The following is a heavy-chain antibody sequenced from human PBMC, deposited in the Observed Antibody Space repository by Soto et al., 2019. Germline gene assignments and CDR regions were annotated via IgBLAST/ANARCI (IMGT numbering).Heavy chain of an antibody. CDR2: LSSSSSYT. Sequence: QVQLVESGGGLVKPGGTLSLSCAASGFTFRDYYMSWIRQAPGKGLALVSYLSSSSSYTNYADSVKGRFTISRDNAKNSLYLQMTSLRAEDTSVYYCARVGGWRRVDSFDILGQATMVTVSS. CDR3: ARVGGWRRVDSFDI. CDR1: GFTFRDYY. D-gene: IGHD6-19*01. J-gene: IGHJ3*02. V-gene: IGHV3-11*06.